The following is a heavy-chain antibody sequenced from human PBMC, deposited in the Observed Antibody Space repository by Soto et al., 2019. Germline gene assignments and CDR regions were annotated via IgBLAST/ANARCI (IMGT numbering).Heavy chain of an antibody. CDR3: ARAGLSGVVGLPCDY. D-gene: IGHD2-15*01. CDR2: IYYSGST. Sequence: SETLSLTCTVSGGSISSGDYYWSWIRQPPGKGLEWIGYIYYSGSTYYNPSLKSRVTISVDTSKNQFSLKLSSVTAADTAVYYCARAGLSGVVGLPCDYWGQGTLVTVSS. J-gene: IGHJ4*02. CDR1: GGSISSGDYY. V-gene: IGHV4-30-4*01.